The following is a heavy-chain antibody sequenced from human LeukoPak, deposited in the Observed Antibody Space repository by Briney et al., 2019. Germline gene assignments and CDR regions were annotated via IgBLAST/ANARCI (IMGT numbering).Heavy chain of an antibody. V-gene: IGHV4-59*12. CDR2: IFYSGGT. CDR3: ARGDSSGLMSDY. Sequence: SETLSLTCTVSGGSISGYYWSWIRQPPGKGLEWIGYIFYSGGTNYNPSLKSRVTISVDTSKNQFSLKLSSVTAADTAVYYCARGDSSGLMSDYWGQGTLVTVSS. CDR1: GGSISGYY. J-gene: IGHJ4*02. D-gene: IGHD6-19*01.